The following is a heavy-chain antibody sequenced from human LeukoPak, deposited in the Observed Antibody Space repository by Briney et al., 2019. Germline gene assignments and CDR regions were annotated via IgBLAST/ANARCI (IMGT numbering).Heavy chain of an antibody. CDR2: IYYSGRT. CDR3: ARDAGWFDP. J-gene: IGHJ5*02. V-gene: IGHV4-59*12. Sequence: SETLSLTCSVSGGSISSYYWSWIRQPPGRGLEWIGYIYYSGRTSYNPSLKSRVTISVDKSKNQFSLKLSSVTAADTAVYYCARDAGWFDPWGQGTLVTVSS. CDR1: GGSISSYY.